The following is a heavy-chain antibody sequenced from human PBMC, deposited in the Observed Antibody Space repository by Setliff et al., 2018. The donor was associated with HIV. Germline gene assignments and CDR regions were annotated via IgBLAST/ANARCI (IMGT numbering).Heavy chain of an antibody. J-gene: IGHJ4*02. CDR2: IRSKAYGGTT. Sequence: LSLSCTASGFTFGDYAMCWVRQAPGKGLEWVGFIRSKAYGGTTEYAASVKGRFTISRDDSKSIAYLQMNSLKTEDTAVYYCTSIDIVVVVAAPGWGQGTLVTVSS. CDR1: GFTFGDYA. D-gene: IGHD2-15*01. V-gene: IGHV3-49*04. CDR3: TSIDIVVVVAAPG.